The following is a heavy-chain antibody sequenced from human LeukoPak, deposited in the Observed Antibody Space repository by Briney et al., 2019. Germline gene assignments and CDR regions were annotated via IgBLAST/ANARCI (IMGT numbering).Heavy chain of an antibody. CDR1: GFTFSSYG. Sequence: PGGSLRLSCAASGFTFSSYGMHWVRQAPGKGLEWVAVIWYDGSNKYYADSVKGRFTISRDNSKNTLYLQMNSLRAEDTAVYYCAREARYCSGGSCYGDPRSYYGMDVWGQGTTVTVSS. D-gene: IGHD2-15*01. J-gene: IGHJ6*02. V-gene: IGHV3-33*01. CDR2: IWYDGSNK. CDR3: AREARYCSGGSCYGDPRSYYGMDV.